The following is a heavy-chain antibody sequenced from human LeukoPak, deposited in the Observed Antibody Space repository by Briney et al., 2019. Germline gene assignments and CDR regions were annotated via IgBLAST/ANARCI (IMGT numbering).Heavy chain of an antibody. CDR3: ARATWSGYYRVHRFDP. J-gene: IGHJ5*02. D-gene: IGHD3-3*01. CDR1: GYTFTSYG. V-gene: IGHV1-18*01. CDR2: ISAYNGNT. Sequence: GASVKVSCKASGYTFTSYGISWVRQAPGQGLEWMGWISAYNGNTNYAQKLQGRVTMTTDTSTSTAYMEPRSLRSDDTAVYYCARATWSGYYRVHRFDPWGQGTLVTISS.